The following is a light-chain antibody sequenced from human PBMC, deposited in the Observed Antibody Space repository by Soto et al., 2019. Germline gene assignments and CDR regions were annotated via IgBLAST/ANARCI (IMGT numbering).Light chain of an antibody. V-gene: IGKV1-9*01. CDR3: QQLHGYPWT. Sequence: DIQLTQSPSFLSASVGDGVTITCRASQYICSSLAWYQQKPGKAPKLLIYAASTLRSGVPSRFSGSGSGTDFTLTISSLQPEDSATYCCQQLHGYPWTFGQGTEVEIK. J-gene: IGKJ1*01. CDR1: QYICSS. CDR2: AAS.